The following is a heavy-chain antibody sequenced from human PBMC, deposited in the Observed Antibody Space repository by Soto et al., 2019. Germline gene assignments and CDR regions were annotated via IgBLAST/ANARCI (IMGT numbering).Heavy chain of an antibody. CDR1: GFTFSNYG. Sequence: QVQLVESGGGVVQPGRSLRLSCAASGFTFSNYGMHWVRQAPGKGLEWVAVIWFDGSNEYYADSVKGRFTISRDNSKNTLYLQMNSLRAEDTAVYYCAKAEKSSAVAGYFDSWGQGTLVTVSS. J-gene: IGHJ4*02. V-gene: IGHV3-33*06. CDR3: AKAEKSSAVAGYFDS. D-gene: IGHD6-19*01. CDR2: IWFDGSNE.